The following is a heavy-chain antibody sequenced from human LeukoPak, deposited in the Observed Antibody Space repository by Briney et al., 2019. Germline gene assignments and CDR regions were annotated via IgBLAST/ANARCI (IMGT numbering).Heavy chain of an antibody. CDR3: AREHDYGDYFDY. CDR1: GYTFTSYG. V-gene: IGHV1-18*01. CDR2: ISAYNGNT. D-gene: IGHD4-17*01. J-gene: IGHJ4*02. Sequence: ASEKVSCKASGYTFTSYGISWVRQAPGQGLEWMGWISAYNGNTNYAQKLQGRVTMTTDTSTSTAYMELRSLRSDDTAVYYCAREHDYGDYFDYWGQGTLVTVSS.